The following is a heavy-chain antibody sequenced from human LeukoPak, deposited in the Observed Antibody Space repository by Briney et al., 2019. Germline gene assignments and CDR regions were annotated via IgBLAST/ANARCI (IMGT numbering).Heavy chain of an antibody. CDR3: AWYGVTHGLDV. J-gene: IGHJ6*02. CDR2: IKQDGSDK. V-gene: IGHV3-7*01. CDR1: GFSLSNYW. D-gene: IGHD3-10*01. Sequence: GGSLRLSCAASGFSLSNYWMSWVRQAPGKGLEWVANIKQDGSDKYYVDSVMGRFTISKDNAKNSVYLQMNSLRPEDTAIYYCAWYGVTHGLDVWGQGTTVTVSS.